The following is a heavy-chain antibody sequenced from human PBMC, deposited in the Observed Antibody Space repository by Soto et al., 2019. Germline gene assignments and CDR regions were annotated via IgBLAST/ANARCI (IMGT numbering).Heavy chain of an antibody. V-gene: IGHV5-10-1*01. J-gene: IGHJ6*02. CDR1: GYSFTSYW. Sequence: PGESLKISCKGSGYSFTSYWISWVRQMPGKGLEWMGRIDPSDSYTNYSPSFQGHVTISADKSISTAYLQWSSLKASDTAMCYCARHPAIVVVLAGPFDYYDGMDFWGQGTTVTGSS. CDR2: IDPSDSYT. CDR3: ARHPAIVVVLAGPFDYYDGMDF. D-gene: IGHD2-2*01.